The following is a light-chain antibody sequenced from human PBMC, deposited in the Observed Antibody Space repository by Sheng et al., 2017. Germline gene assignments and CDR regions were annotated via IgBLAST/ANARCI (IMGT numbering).Light chain of an antibody. CDR2: GNT. V-gene: IGLV1-40*01. J-gene: IGLJ1*01. CDR3: QSYDSGLTGSV. CDR1: SSTYD. Sequence: QPVLTQPPSVSGAPGQTVTISCAGSSSTYDVHWYRQRPGTAPQLLIYGNTNRPFGVPDRFSGSKSGASASLVITGLQAEDEATYYCQSYDSGLTGSVFGTGTKVTVL.